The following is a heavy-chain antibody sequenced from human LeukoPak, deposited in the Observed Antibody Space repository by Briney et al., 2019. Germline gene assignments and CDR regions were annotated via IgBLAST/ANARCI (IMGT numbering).Heavy chain of an antibody. CDR1: GFTFSSYD. D-gene: IGHD3-10*01. J-gene: IGHJ4*02. CDR3: AKGQLWFGEFSYFDY. Sequence: GGSLILSCAASGFTFSSYDMSWVRQAPGKGLEWVSVISGSGGSTDYADSVKGRFSISRDNSKNTLYLQMSSLRAEDTAVYYCAKGQLWFGEFSYFDYWGQGTLVTVSS. V-gene: IGHV3-23*01. CDR2: ISGSGGST.